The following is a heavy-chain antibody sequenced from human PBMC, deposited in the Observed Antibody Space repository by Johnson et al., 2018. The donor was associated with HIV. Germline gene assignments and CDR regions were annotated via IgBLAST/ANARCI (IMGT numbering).Heavy chain of an antibody. D-gene: IGHD6-6*01. Sequence: VQLVDSGGGVVRPGGSLILSCAASGFTFADYGMSWVRQAPGKGLEWVPGVNSDGSNEYYACSVKGRFTNSRDNSKNTLYLEMHCLRAEDPAVYYCARVAQSIAARPEAFDIWGQGTMVTVSS. CDR2: VNSDGSNE. CDR1: GFTFADYG. V-gene: IGHV3-20*04. CDR3: ARVAQSIAARPEAFDI. J-gene: IGHJ3*02.